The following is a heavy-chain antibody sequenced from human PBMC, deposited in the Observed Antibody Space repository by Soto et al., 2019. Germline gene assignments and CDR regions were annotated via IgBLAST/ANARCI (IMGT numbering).Heavy chain of an antibody. CDR1: GLSVSTNN. CDR3: ARDYDTSRGDWAYYGIDV. J-gene: IGHJ6*02. V-gene: IGHV3-66*01. D-gene: IGHD3-9*01. CDR2: IYYGGTT. Sequence: QPGGSLRLSCAASGLSVSTNNVSWVRQAPGKGLEWVSIIYYGGTTYYADSVKGRFTISRDDSKNTLYLQMHSLRAEDTAVYYCARDYDTSRGDWAYYGIDVWGQGTTVTVSS.